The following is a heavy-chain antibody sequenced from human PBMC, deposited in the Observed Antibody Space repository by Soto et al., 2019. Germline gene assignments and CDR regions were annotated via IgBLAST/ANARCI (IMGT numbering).Heavy chain of an antibody. Sequence: XSVKVSLKASGYTFTSYGISWVRHAPGQGLEWMGWISAYNGNTNYAQKLQGRVTMTTDTSTSTAYMELRSLRSDDTAVYYCARDIVVIAYFDYWGQGTLVTVSS. V-gene: IGHV1-18*01. D-gene: IGHD2-15*01. CDR3: ARDIVVIAYFDY. CDR2: ISAYNGNT. J-gene: IGHJ4*02. CDR1: GYTFTSYG.